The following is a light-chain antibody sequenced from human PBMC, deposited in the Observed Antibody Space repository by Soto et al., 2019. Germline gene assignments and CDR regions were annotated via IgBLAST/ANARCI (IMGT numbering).Light chain of an antibody. V-gene: IGLV2-14*01. CDR1: SSDVCGYNY. Sequence: QSALTQPASVSGSPGQSITISCTGTSSDVCGYNYVSWYQQHTGKAPKHMIYEVSNRPSGVSNRFSGSKSRNTASLTISGLQAEDEADYYCSSYTSSSTRVFGRGTKLTVL. CDR3: SSYTSSSTRV. CDR2: EVS. J-gene: IGLJ3*02.